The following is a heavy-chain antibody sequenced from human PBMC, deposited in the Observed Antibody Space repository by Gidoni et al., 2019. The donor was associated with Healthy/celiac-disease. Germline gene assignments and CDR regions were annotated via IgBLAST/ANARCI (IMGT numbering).Heavy chain of an antibody. D-gene: IGHD6-13*01. CDR1: GFTFSSYA. V-gene: IGHV3-23*01. CDR2: SSGSGGST. CDR3: AKEGAAAGDFDY. Sequence: EVQLLESGGGLVQPGGSLRLSCAASGFTFSSYAMSWVRQAPGKGLEWVSDSSGSGGSTYYADSVKGRFTISRDNSKNTLYLQMNSLRAEDTAVYYCAKEGAAAGDFDYWGQGTLVTVSS. J-gene: IGHJ4*02.